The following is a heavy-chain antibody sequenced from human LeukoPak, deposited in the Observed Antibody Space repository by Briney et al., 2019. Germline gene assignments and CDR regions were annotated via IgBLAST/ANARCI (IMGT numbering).Heavy chain of an antibody. J-gene: IGHJ6*02. CDR2: ISSSGSTI. V-gene: IGHV3-48*03. D-gene: IGHD2-15*01. CDR1: GFTFSSYE. CDR3: ARRYCSGGSCYFYYYYGMDV. Sequence: GGSLRLSCAASGFTFSSYEMNWVRQAPGKGLEWVSYISSSGSTIYYADSVKGRFTISRDNAKNSLYLQMNSLRAEDTAVYYCARRYCSGGSCYFYYYYGMDVWGQGTTVTVSS.